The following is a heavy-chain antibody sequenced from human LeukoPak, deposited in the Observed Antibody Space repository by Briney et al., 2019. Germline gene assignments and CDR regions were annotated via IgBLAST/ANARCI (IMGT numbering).Heavy chain of an antibody. CDR2: IYYSGNT. V-gene: IGHV4-39*07. CDR1: GDSISSNSYF. Sequence: SETLSLTCTVSGDSISSNSYFWGWIRQSPGKGLEWIASIYYSGNTYYNPSLKSRVTISVDTSKNQFSLKLSSVTAADTAVYYCARESGYCSGASCYYFDYWGQGSLVTVSS. J-gene: IGHJ4*02. CDR3: ARESGYCSGASCYYFDY. D-gene: IGHD2-15*01.